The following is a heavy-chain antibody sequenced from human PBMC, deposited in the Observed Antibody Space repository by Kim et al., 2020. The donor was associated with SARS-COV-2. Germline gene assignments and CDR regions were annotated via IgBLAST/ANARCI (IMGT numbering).Heavy chain of an antibody. Sequence: GGSLRLSCAASGFTFSHYNMNWVRQAPGKGLEWVSSISSSSSYIHYADSVKGRFTISRDNAKNSLYLQVNSLRAEDTADYYCVRDALPGYDLYYYHMDVWGKGVTVTVSS. CDR3: VRDALPGYDLYYYHMDV. CDR1: GFTFSHYN. D-gene: IGHD3-16*01. V-gene: IGHV3-21*01. CDR2: ISSSSSYI. J-gene: IGHJ6*03.